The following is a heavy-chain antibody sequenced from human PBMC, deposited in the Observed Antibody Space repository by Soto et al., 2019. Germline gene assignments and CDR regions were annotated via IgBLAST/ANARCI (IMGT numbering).Heavy chain of an antibody. J-gene: IGHJ4*02. CDR1: GGSISTSSYY. D-gene: IGHD6-13*01. Sequence: QLQLQESGPGLVKPSETLSLTCTVSGGSISTSSYYWGWIRQPPGKGLEWIGNIYYSGTTYYNSSLKSRVTISADTSKNQLSLKLSSVTAADTALYYCARFKGTIAAVNAYCFDYWGQGTLGTVSS. CDR3: ARFKGTIAAVNAYCFDY. V-gene: IGHV4-39*01. CDR2: IYYSGTT.